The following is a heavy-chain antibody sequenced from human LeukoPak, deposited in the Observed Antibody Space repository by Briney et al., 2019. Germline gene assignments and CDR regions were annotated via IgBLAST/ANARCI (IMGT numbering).Heavy chain of an antibody. CDR2: ISHTGTPV. CDR3: AIPPLSGTGSSRPLAGMDV. J-gene: IGHJ6*02. D-gene: IGHD3-10*01. CDR1: GFSFSSYS. Sequence: GGSLRLSCAASGFSFSSYSMNWVRQAPGKGLEWVSYISHTGTPVSDADSVKGRFTISRDNARNSLYLQMYSLRAEDTAVYYCAIPPLSGTGSSRPLAGMDVWGQGTTVTVSS. V-gene: IGHV3-48*04.